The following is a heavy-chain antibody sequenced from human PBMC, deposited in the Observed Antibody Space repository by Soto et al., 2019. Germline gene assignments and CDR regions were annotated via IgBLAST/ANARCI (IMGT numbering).Heavy chain of an antibody. J-gene: IGHJ4*02. Sequence: ELQLLESGGGLVQPGGSLRLSCAASGFSFSSYAMSWVRQAPGKGLEWVSAISGSRGSTYYADSVKGRFTISRDNSKNTVYMHMISLRADDTAVYYCAKAGVMSGYYRHKVDYWGQGILVTVSS. CDR1: GFSFSSYA. V-gene: IGHV3-23*01. D-gene: IGHD3-3*01. CDR3: AKAGVMSGYYRHKVDY. CDR2: ISGSRGST.